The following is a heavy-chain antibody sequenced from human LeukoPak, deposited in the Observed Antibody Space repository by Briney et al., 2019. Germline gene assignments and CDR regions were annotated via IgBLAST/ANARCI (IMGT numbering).Heavy chain of an antibody. CDR2: IYYSGST. Sequence: SETLSLTCTVSGGSISSSSYYWGWIRQPPGKGLEWIGSIYYSGSTYYSPSLKSRVTISVDTSKNQFSLKLSSVTAADTAVYYCARTGRKNDFWSGYYKTPQYYFDYWGQGTLVTVSS. D-gene: IGHD3-3*01. J-gene: IGHJ4*02. CDR3: ARTGRKNDFWSGYYKTPQYYFDY. CDR1: GGSISSSSYY. V-gene: IGHV4-39*01.